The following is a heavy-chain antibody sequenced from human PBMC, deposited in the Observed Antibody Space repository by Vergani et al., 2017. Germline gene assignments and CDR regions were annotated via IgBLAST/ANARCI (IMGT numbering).Heavy chain of an antibody. Sequence: EVQLLESGGGLVQPGGSLRLSCAASGFTFSSYAMSWVRQAPGKGLEWVSAISGSGGSTYYADSVKGRFTISRDNSKNTLYLQMNSLRAEDTAVYYCSKGTGYSSSWYYFDYWGQGTLVTVSS. CDR1: GFTFSSYA. D-gene: IGHD6-13*01. V-gene: IGHV3-23*01. CDR3: SKGTGYSSSWYYFDY. J-gene: IGHJ4*02. CDR2: ISGSGGST.